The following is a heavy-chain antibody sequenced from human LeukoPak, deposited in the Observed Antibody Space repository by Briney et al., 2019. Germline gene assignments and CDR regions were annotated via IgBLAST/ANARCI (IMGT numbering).Heavy chain of an antibody. V-gene: IGHV3-7*01. Sequence: GGSLRLSCAASGLTFSTYSLNWVRQAPGKGLEWVASIKKDGSEKYYVGSVKGRFTISRDNAKNSLYLQMNSLRAEDTAVYYCARDYRWLQLDYWGQGTLVTVSS. CDR1: GLTFSTYS. CDR2: IKKDGSEK. J-gene: IGHJ4*02. CDR3: ARDYRWLQLDY. D-gene: IGHD5-12*01.